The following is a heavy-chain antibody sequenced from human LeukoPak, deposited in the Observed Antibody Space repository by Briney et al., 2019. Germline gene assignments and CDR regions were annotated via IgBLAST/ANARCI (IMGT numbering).Heavy chain of an antibody. CDR1: GFTFSRYW. V-gene: IGHV3-7*01. J-gene: IGHJ4*02. CDR2: IKEEGSEK. CDR3: ASGSREW. Sequence: GGSLRLSCAASGFTFSRYWMSWVRQAPGKGLEWLANIKEEGSEKYYVDSVKGRFTISRDNAKNSLYLQMNSLRAEDTSVYYCASGSREWWGQGTLVTVSS. D-gene: IGHD3-10*01.